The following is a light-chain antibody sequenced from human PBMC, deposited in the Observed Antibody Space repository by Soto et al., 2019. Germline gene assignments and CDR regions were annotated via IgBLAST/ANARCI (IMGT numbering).Light chain of an antibody. J-gene: IGLJ1*01. Sequence: ALTQPASVSGSPGQSITISGSGTTSDVGGYNLVSWYQQHTAKAPKLLIYEGTQRPSGVSSRFSGSKSGNTASLTISGLQAEDEADYYCCSSASSSSYVFGTGTKVTVL. CDR2: EGT. CDR3: CSSASSSSYV. V-gene: IGLV2-23*01. CDR1: TSDVGGYNL.